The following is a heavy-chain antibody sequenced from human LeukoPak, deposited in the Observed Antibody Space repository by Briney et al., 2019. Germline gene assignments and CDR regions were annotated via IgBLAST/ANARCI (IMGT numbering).Heavy chain of an antibody. CDR2: IHPKSGDT. D-gene: IGHD2-2*01. CDR3: ASYASGYNWLKV. Sequence: ASVKVSCKASGHTFTDYYMHWVRQAPGQGLEWMGWIHPKSGDTKYAQIFQGRVTVTRDTSISTAYMELTSLRSDDTAVYYCASYASGYNWLKVWGQGTLVIVSS. J-gene: IGHJ5*02. V-gene: IGHV1-2*02. CDR1: GHTFTDYY.